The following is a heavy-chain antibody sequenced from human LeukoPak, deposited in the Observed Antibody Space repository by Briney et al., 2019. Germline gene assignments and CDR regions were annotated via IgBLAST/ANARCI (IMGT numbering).Heavy chain of an antibody. CDR3: ATEDSGYDQSAFDY. CDR1: GFTFSSYS. Sequence: GGSLRLSCAASGFTFSSYSMNWVRQAPGKGLEWVSYISSSSSTIYYADSVKGRFTISRDNSKNTLYLQMNSLRAEDTAVYYCATEDSGYDQSAFDYWGQGTLVTVSS. CDR2: ISSSSSTI. D-gene: IGHD5-12*01. J-gene: IGHJ4*02. V-gene: IGHV3-48*01.